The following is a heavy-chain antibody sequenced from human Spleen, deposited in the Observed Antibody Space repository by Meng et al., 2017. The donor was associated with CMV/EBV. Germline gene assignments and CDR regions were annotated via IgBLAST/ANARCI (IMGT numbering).Heavy chain of an antibody. J-gene: IGHJ4*02. CDR3: ARGVAESLGWGMGY. D-gene: IGHD3-16*01. V-gene: IGHV3-74*01. CDR1: GFTFSTYW. CDR2: INSAGILT. Sequence: VLAVVAGGWFVLVGGHLRLSCAAFGFTFSTYWMYWVRQDPGKGLVWVSRINSAGILTSYADSVKGRFTISRDNAKEMLYLQMDSLRVEDTAVYYCARGVAESLGWGMGYWGKGTLVTVSS.